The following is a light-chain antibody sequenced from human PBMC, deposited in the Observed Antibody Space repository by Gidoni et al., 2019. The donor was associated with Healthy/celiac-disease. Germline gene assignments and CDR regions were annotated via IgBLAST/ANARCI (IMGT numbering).Light chain of an antibody. Sequence: NFMLTQPHSVAVSPGKTVTISCTRSSGSIASNYVQWYQQRPGSSPTTVIYEDNQRPSGVPDRFSGSIDSSSNSASLTISELKTEDEADYYCQSYDSSNHWVFGGGTKLTVL. J-gene: IGLJ3*02. CDR3: QSYDSSNHWV. CDR2: EDN. V-gene: IGLV6-57*01. CDR1: SGSIASNY.